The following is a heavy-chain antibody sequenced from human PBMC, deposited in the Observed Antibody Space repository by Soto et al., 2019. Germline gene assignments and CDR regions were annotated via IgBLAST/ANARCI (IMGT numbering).Heavy chain of an antibody. Sequence: SETLSLTCTVSGGSISSGGYYRSWIRQHPGKGLEWIGYIYYSGSTYYNPSLKSRVTISVDTSKNQFSLKLSSVTAADTAVYYCARDLMATTYYYYYGMDAWGQGTTVTVSS. CDR1: GGSISSGGYY. CDR2: IYYSGST. V-gene: IGHV4-31*03. D-gene: IGHD5-12*01. CDR3: ARDLMATTYYYYYGMDA. J-gene: IGHJ6*02.